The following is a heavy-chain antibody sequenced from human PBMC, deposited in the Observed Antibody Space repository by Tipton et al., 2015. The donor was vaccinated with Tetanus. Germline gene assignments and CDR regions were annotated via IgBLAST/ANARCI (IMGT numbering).Heavy chain of an antibody. D-gene: IGHD3-9*01. CDR2: IYYSGST. J-gene: IGHJ4*02. Sequence: GLVKPSETLSLTCTVSGGSMRSYYWSWIRQPPGKGLEWIGYIYYSGSTNYNSSLKSRVTISVDTSKNQFSLKLSSVTAADTAVYYCARGYNGYDILTAYPYYFDSWGQGTLVTVSS. CDR1: GGSMRSYY. CDR3: ARGYNGYDILTAYPYYFDS. V-gene: IGHV4-59*01.